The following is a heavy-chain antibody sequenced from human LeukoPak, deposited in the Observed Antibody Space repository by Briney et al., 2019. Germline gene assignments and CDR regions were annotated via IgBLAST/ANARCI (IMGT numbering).Heavy chain of an antibody. V-gene: IGHV1-2*04. D-gene: IGHD3-3*01. J-gene: IGHJ5*02. CDR2: INPNSGGT. Sequence: ASVKVSCKASGYTFTGYYMHWVRQAPGQGLEWMGWINPNSGGTNYAQKFQGWVTMTRDTSISTAYMELSRLRSYDTAVYYCAREGVANNWFDPWGQGTLVTVSS. CDR1: GYTFTGYY. CDR3: AREGVANNWFDP.